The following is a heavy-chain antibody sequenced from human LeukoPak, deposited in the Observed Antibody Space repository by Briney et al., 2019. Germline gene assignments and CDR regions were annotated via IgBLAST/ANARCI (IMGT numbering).Heavy chain of an antibody. CDR1: GGSISSGGYY. V-gene: IGHV4-31*03. CDR2: IYYSGST. Sequence: SETLSLPCTVSGGSISSGGYYWSWIRQHPGKGLEWIGYIYYSGSTYYNPSLKSRVTISVDTSKHQFSLKLSSVTAADTAVYYCARTGYCSSTSCYEEYNWFDPWGQGTLVTVSS. D-gene: IGHD2-2*01. J-gene: IGHJ5*02. CDR3: ARTGYCSSTSCYEEYNWFDP.